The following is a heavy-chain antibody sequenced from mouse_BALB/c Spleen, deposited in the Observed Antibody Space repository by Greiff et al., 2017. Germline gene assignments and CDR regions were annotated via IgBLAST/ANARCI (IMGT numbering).Heavy chain of an antibody. D-gene: IGHD2-2*01. Sequence: VQGEESGPGLVAPSQSLSITCTVSGFSLTSYGVHWVRQPPGKGLEWLGVIWAGGSTNYNSALMSSMSISKDNSNSQVFLKMNSLQTDDTAVYYCSGNYGYDDAMDYWGQGTSVTVSS. CDR1: GFSLTSYG. V-gene: IGHV2-9*02. J-gene: IGHJ4*01. CDR3: SGNYGYDDAMDY. CDR2: IWAGGST.